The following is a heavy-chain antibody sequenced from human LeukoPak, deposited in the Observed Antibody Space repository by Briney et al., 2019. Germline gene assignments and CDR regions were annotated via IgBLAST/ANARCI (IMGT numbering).Heavy chain of an antibody. CDR2: ISDGGDAT. V-gene: IGHV3-23*01. J-gene: IGHJ4*02. CDR3: AKALSSGTAAGSRFDY. CDR1: GFTFSNFN. Sequence: PGGSLRLSCAASGFTFSNFNMAWVRQAPGKGLEWVSSISDGGDATGYAESVKGRFTISRDNSKATVWLQMNSLRAEDTAVYYCAKALSSGTAAGSRFDYWGQGTLVTVSS. D-gene: IGHD6-13*01.